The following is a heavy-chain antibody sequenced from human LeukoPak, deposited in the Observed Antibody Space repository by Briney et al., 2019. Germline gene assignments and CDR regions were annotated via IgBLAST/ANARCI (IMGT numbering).Heavy chain of an antibody. CDR1: GYTFTSYG. CDR2: ISAYNGNT. CDR3: ARGDLRDGYNYILSAEYFQH. J-gene: IGHJ1*01. D-gene: IGHD5-24*01. Sequence: ASVKVSCKASGYTFTSYGISWVRQAPGQGLEWMGWISAYNGNTNYAQKLQGRVTMTTDTSTSTAYMELRSLRSDDTAVYYCARGDLRDGYNYILSAEYFQHWGQGTLVTVSS. V-gene: IGHV1-18*01.